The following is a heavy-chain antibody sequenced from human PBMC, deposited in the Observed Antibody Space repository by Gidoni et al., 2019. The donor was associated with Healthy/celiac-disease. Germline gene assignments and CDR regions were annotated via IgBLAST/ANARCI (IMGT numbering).Heavy chain of an antibody. CDR3: ARGHYYDSSGPSLGWYFDL. CDR1: GFTFSSYD. J-gene: IGHJ2*01. D-gene: IGHD3-22*01. CDR2: IGTAGDT. V-gene: IGHV3-13*01. Sequence: EVQLVESGGGLVQPGGSLRLSCAASGFTFSSYDMHWVRQATGKGLEWVSAIGTAGDTYYPGSVKGRFTISRENAKNSLYLQMNSLRAGDTAVYYCARGHYYDSSGPSLGWYFDLWGRGTLVTVSS.